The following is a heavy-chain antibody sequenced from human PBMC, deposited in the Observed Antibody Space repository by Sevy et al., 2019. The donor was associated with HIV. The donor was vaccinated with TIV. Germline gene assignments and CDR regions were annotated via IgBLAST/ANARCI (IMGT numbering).Heavy chain of an antibody. J-gene: IGHJ4*02. V-gene: IGHV1-2*02. Sequence: ASVKVSCKASGYTFTGYYMHWVRQAPGQGLEWMGWINPNSGGTNYAQKFQGRVTMTRDTSISTAYMELSRLRSDDTAVFYGARDPPADTAMVTVWGQGTLVTVSS. D-gene: IGHD5-18*01. CDR1: GYTFTGYY. CDR2: INPNSGGT. CDR3: ARDPPADTAMVTV.